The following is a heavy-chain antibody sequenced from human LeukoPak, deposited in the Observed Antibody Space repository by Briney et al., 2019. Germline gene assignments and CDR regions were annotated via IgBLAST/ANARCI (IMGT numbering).Heavy chain of an antibody. V-gene: IGHV1-2*02. Sequence: ASVKVSCKASGYPFTGYYMHWVRQAPGQGLEWMGWINPNSGGTNYAQKFQGRVTMTRDTSISTAYMELSRLRSDDTAVYYCARDLQWPDAFDIWGQGTMVTVSS. CDR2: INPNSGGT. D-gene: IGHD6-19*01. CDR1: GYPFTGYY. CDR3: ARDLQWPDAFDI. J-gene: IGHJ3*02.